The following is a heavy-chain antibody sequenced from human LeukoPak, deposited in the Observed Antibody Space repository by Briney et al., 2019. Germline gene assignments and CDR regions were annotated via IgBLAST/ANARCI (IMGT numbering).Heavy chain of an antibody. CDR2: ISYDGSNK. J-gene: IGHJ4*02. Sequence: SCKASGGTFSSYAMHWVRQAPGKGLEWVAVISYDGSNKYYADSVKGRFTISRDNSKNTLYLQMNSLRAEDTAVYYCARDVGYWGQGTLVTVSS. D-gene: IGHD1-26*01. V-gene: IGHV3-30*04. CDR1: GGTFSSYA. CDR3: ARDVGY.